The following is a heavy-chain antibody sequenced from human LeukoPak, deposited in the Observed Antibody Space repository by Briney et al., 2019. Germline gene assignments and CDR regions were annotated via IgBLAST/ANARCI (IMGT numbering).Heavy chain of an antibody. D-gene: IGHD3-22*01. CDR1: GFTFSDHY. CDR2: IRSKANSYTT. CDR3: VRGYSDTSHHYTYFDY. J-gene: IGHJ4*02. Sequence: PGVSLRLSCAASGFTFSDHYMDWVRQAPGKGLEWIARIRSKANSYTTEYDASVKGRFTISRDDSQNSLYLQMNSLKTEDTAVYYCVRGYSDTSHHYTYFDYWGQGTLVTVSS. V-gene: IGHV3-72*01.